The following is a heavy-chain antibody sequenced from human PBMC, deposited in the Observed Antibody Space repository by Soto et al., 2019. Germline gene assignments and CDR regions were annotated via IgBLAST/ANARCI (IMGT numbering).Heavy chain of an antibody. V-gene: IGHV3-21*01. CDR1: GFTFSSYS. CDR3: ARAGRYCSGGSCYYFDY. J-gene: IGHJ4*02. CDR2: ISSSSSYI. Sequence: EVQLVESGGGLVKPGGSLRLSCAASGFTFSSYSMNWVRQAPGKGLEWVSSISSSSSYIYYADSVKGRFTISRDNAKNSLYLQMNSLRAEDTAVYYCARAGRYCSGGSCYYFDYWGQGTLVPVSS. D-gene: IGHD2-15*01.